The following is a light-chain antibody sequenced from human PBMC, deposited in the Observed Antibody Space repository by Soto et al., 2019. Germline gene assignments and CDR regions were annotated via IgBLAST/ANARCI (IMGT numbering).Light chain of an antibody. CDR2: GAS. Sequence: EIVLTQSPGTLSLSPGERATLSCRASQSVSSSYLAWYQLKPGQAPRLLIYGASSRATGIPDRFSGSGSGTDFTLTISRLEPEDFAVYYCQQYDSSPLFTFGPGTKVDIK. V-gene: IGKV3-20*01. CDR1: QSVSSSY. J-gene: IGKJ3*01. CDR3: QQYDSSPLFT.